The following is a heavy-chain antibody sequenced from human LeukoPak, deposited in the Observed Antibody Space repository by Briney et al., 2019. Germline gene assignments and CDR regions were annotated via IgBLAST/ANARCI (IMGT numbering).Heavy chain of an antibody. CDR1: GDSISSGAYS. J-gene: IGHJ2*01. CDR2: IYHSGST. V-gene: IGHV4-30-2*06. D-gene: IGHD3-10*01. Sequence: SQTLSLTCAVSGDSISSGAYSWSWIRQSPGKGLEWIGYIYHSGSTYYNPSLKTRVAISVDRPKNQFSLKQSSVTAADTAVYYCARSQRESSYWYFDLWGRGTLVTVSS. CDR3: ARSQRESSYWYFDL.